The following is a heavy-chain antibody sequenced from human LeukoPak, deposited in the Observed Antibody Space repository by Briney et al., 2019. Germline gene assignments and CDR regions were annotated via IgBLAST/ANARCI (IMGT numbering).Heavy chain of an antibody. D-gene: IGHD6-13*01. V-gene: IGHV3-48*01. Sequence: PGGSLRLSCAASGFTFSSYSMNWVRQAPGKGLEWVSYISSSSSTIYYADSVKGRFTISRDNAKNSLYLQMNSLRAEDTAVYYCARDQVKGAAAGLSGYWGQGTLVTVSS. CDR2: ISSSSSTI. J-gene: IGHJ4*02. CDR1: GFTFSSYS. CDR3: ARDQVKGAAAGLSGY.